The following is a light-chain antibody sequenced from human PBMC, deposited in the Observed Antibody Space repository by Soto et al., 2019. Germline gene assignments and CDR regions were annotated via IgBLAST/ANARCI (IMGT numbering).Light chain of an antibody. J-gene: IGKJ4*01. CDR2: DVS. Sequence: IVLTQSPGTLSLSPGERATLSCRASQSVTSKYLAWFQQKPGQAPRLLLYDVSTRASGFPDRFSGSGSGTYFTLTISRLEPEDFAVYYCQLYGDSPTFGGGTKVEIK. CDR1: QSVTSKY. CDR3: QLYGDSPT. V-gene: IGKV3-20*01.